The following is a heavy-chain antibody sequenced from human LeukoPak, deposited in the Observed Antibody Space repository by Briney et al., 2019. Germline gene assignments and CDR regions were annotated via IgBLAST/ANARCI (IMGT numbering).Heavy chain of an antibody. J-gene: IGHJ3*01. Sequence: PGGSLRLSCAASGFTFSSYWMGWVRQAPGKGLEWAANIKEDGTHKYYVGSVRGRFTISRDNAKNSLYLQMNSLRAEDTAIYYCAREARGTRAAFDVWGQGTMVTVFS. D-gene: IGHD2-8*01. V-gene: IGHV3-7*01. CDR3: AREARGTRAAFDV. CDR2: IKEDGTHK. CDR1: GFTFSSYW.